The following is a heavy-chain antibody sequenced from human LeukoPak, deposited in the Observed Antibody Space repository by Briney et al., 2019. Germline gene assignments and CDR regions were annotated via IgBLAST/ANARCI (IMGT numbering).Heavy chain of an antibody. D-gene: IGHD3-9*01. Sequence: ASVKVSCKASGYTFTSYGISWVRQAPGQGLEWMGWISAYNGNTNYAQKLQGRVTMTTDTSTSTAYMELRSLRSDDTAVYYCARWYYDILTGYLYYMDVWGKGTTVTVSS. J-gene: IGHJ6*03. CDR2: ISAYNGNT. CDR1: GYTFTSYG. CDR3: ARWYYDILTGYLYYMDV. V-gene: IGHV1-18*01.